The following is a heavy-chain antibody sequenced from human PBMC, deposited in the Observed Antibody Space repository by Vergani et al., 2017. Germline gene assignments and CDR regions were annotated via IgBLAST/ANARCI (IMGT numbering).Heavy chain of an antibody. CDR3: ASGPPYYYDSGGYYRNAFDI. CDR1: GGTFSSYT. Sequence: QVQLVQSGAEVKKPGSSVKVSCKASGGTFSSYTISWVRQAPGQGLEWMGRIIPILGIANYAQKFQGRVTITADKSTSTAYMELSSLRSEDTAVYYCASGPPYYYDSGGYYRNAFDIWGQGTMVTVSS. CDR2: IIPILGIA. D-gene: IGHD3-22*01. J-gene: IGHJ3*02. V-gene: IGHV1-69*02.